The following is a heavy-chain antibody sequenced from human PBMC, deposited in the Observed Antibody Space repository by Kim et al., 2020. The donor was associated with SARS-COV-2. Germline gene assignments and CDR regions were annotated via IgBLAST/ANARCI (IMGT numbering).Heavy chain of an antibody. CDR3: ARGRDYFFL. V-gene: IGHV4-30-2*01. CDR2: ISHNGNT. Sequence: SETLSLTCSVSGASISVGAYSWGWIRQPPGKGLEWIGHISHNGNTFYNPSLKSRVAISVDKSKNQISLTLTSVTAADTAFYFCARGRDYFFLWGQGTPVTVSS. D-gene: IGHD4-17*01. J-gene: IGHJ4*02. CDR1: GASISVGAYS.